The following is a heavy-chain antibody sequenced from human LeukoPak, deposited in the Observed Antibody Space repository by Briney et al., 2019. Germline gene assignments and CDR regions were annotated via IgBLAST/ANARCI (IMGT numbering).Heavy chain of an antibody. D-gene: IGHD2-8*01. CDR1: DSSITSTYY. J-gene: IGHJ4*02. Sequence: SETPSLTCTVSDSSITSTYYWAWFRQPPGKGLEWIATVFRLQTVRTFNNPSLGSRVTMSLDPSHNQFSLNLTSVTAADTALYFRARVLHAPYLIDSWGQGTLVTVSS. CDR2: VFRLQTVRT. CDR3: ARVLHAPYLIDS. V-gene: IGHV4-38-2*02.